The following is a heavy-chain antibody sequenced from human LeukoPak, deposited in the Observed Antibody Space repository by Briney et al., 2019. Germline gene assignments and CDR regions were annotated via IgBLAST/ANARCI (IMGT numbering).Heavy chain of an antibody. CDR2: IYSGGRT. CDR1: GFTVSSNY. V-gene: IGHV3-53*01. J-gene: IGHJ4*02. CDR3: AKEDQLQPRYYFDY. D-gene: IGHD4-11*01. Sequence: GGSLRLSCAASGFTVSSNYMSWVRQAPGKGLEWVSVIYSGGRTYYADSVKGRFTISRDNSKNTLYLQMNSLRAEDTAVYYCAKEDQLQPRYYFDYWGQGTLVTVSS.